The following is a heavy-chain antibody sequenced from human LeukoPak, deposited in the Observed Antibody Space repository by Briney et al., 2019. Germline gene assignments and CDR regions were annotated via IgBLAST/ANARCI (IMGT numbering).Heavy chain of an antibody. CDR1: GFTVSSNY. J-gene: IGHJ5*02. CDR3: AGYYYGSGSYKFDP. CDR2: IYSGGST. Sequence: GGSLRLSCAASGFTVSSNYMSWVRQAPGKGLEWVSVIYSGGSTYYADSVKGRFTISRDNSKNTLYLQMNSLRAEDTAVYYCAGYYYGSGSYKFDPWGQGTLVTVSS. D-gene: IGHD3-10*01. V-gene: IGHV3-66*01.